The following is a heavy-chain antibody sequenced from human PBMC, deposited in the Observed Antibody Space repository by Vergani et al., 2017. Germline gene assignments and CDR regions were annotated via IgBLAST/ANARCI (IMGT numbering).Heavy chain of an antibody. CDR2: INHSGST. CDR1: GGSFSGYY. D-gene: IGHD2-2*01. J-gene: IGHJ6*03. Sequence: QVQLQQWGAGLLKPSETLSLTCAVYGGSFSGYYWSWIRQPPGKGLEWIGEINHSGSTNYNPSLKSRVTISVDTSKNQFSLKLSSVTAADTAVYYCARESEWVCSSTSCLDYYYYYMDVWGKGTTVTVSS. CDR3: ARESEWVCSSTSCLDYYYYYMDV. V-gene: IGHV4-34*01.